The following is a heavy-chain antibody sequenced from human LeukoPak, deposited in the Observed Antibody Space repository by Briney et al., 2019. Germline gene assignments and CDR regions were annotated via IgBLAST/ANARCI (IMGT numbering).Heavy chain of an antibody. J-gene: IGHJ4*02. CDR3: ARDSNLEYSSSRGLGR. CDR1: GGSISSYY. V-gene: IGHV4-4*07. CDR2: IYASGST. D-gene: IGHD6-6*01. Sequence: PSETLSLTCTVSGGSISSYYWSWIRQPAGKGLEWIGRIYASGSTYYNPSLKSRVTMSVDTSKNPFSLRLTTVTAADTAVYYCARDSNLEYSSSRGLGRWSQGTLVTVPS.